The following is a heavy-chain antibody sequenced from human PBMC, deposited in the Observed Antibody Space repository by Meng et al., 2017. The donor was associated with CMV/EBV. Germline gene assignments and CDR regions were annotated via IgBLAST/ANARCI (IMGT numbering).Heavy chain of an antibody. CDR1: GFTFSSFS. D-gene: IGHD1-26*01. Sequence: GESLKISCAASGFTFSSFSMNWVRQAPGKGLEWVSSISSSSSYIYYADSVKGRFTISRDNSRNRLFLQMNSLRPEDTAVYYCARGASGTYFFDSWGQGTLVTVSS. V-gene: IGHV3-21*01. J-gene: IGHJ4*02. CDR2: ISSSSSYI. CDR3: ARGASGTYFFDS.